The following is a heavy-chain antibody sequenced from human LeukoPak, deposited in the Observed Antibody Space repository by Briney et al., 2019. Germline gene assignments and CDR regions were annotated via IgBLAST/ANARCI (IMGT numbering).Heavy chain of an antibody. D-gene: IGHD3-10*01. CDR2: IIQDGSQK. V-gene: IGHV3-7*03. Sequence: PGGSLRLSCAASGFTFRNYCLGWVRQAPGKGLEWVANIIQDGSQKYHVDSVKGRLSISRDNAKNSLYLQMNSLGAEDTAMYYCARIGSETYHDAFDLWGQGTMFTVFS. CDR1: GFTFRNYC. CDR3: ARIGSETYHDAFDL. J-gene: IGHJ3*01.